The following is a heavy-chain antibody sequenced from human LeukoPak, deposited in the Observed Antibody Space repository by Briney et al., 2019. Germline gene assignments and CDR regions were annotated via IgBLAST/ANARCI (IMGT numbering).Heavy chain of an antibody. CDR2: IHYTGST. J-gene: IGHJ5*02. D-gene: IGHD3-10*01. V-gene: IGHV4-59*08. CDR1: GGSISGYY. CDR3: ARILLSRGSGKEFDP. Sequence: SETLSLTCTVSGGSISGYYWSWIRQPPGKGLQFIGYIHYTGSTNYNPSLESRVTLSVDTSKNQFSLKLRSVTAADTAVYYCARILLSRGSGKEFDPWGQGTLVTVSS.